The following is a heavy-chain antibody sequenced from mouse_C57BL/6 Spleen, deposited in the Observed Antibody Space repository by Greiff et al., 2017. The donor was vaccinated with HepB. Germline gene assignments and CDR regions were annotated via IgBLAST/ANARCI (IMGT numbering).Heavy chain of an antibody. D-gene: IGHD2-3*01. CDR3: ATDGYYNAMDY. Sequence: QVQLQQSGAELARPGASVKMSCKASGYTFPSYTMHWVKQRPGQGLEWIGYINPSSGYTKYNQKFKDKATLTADKSSSTASMQLSSLTSEDSAVYYCATDGYYNAMDYWGQGTSVTVSS. CDR1: GYTFPSYT. CDR2: INPSSGYT. J-gene: IGHJ4*01. V-gene: IGHV1-4*01.